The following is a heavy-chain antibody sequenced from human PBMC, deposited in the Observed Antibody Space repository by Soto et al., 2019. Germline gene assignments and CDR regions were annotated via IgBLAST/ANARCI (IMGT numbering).Heavy chain of an antibody. J-gene: IGHJ6*02. V-gene: IGHV1-46*01. Sequence: ASVKVSCKASGYSFSSHYMHWVRQAPGQGLEWMGIINPSGGSTSYAQKFQGRVTMTRDTSTSTVYMELSSLRSEDTAVYYCARGGTNGSYYGYYYGMDVWGQGTTVTVSS. CDR2: INPSGGST. CDR1: GYSFSSHY. CDR3: ARGGTNGSYYGYYYGMDV. D-gene: IGHD1-26*01.